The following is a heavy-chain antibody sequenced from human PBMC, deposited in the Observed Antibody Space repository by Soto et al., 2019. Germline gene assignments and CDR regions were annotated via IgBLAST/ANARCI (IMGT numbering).Heavy chain of an antibody. D-gene: IGHD3-22*01. J-gene: IGHJ5*02. CDR3: ARDGVGVAKVVVIKVNWFDP. CDR1: GYTFTSYY. V-gene: IGHV1-46*01. Sequence: QVQLVQSGAEVKKPGASVKVSCKASGYTFTSYYMHWVRQAPGQGLEWMGIINPSGGSTSYAKKFQGRVTMTRDTSTSTVYMELSSLRSEDTAVYYCARDGVGVAKVVVIKVNWFDPWGQGTLVTVSS. CDR2: INPSGGST.